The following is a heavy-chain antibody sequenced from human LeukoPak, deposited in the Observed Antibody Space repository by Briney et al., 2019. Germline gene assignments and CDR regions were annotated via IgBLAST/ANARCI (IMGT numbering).Heavy chain of an antibody. CDR3: AREAEGSYYYDSSGYYYFDY. V-gene: IGHV1-2*02. CDR1: GYTFTGYY. D-gene: IGHD3-22*01. Sequence: ASVKVSCKASGYTFTGYYMHWVRQAPGQGLEWMGWINPNSGGTNYAQKFQGRVTMTRDTSISTAYMELSRLRSDDTAVYYCAREAEGSYYYDSSGYYYFDYWGQGTLVTVSS. J-gene: IGHJ4*02. CDR2: INPNSGGT.